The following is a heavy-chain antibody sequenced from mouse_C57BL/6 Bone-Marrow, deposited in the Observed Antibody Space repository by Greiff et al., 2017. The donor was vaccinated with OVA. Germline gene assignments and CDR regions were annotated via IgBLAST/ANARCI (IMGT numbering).Heavy chain of an antibody. CDR1: GFNIKDDY. J-gene: IGHJ3*01. Sequence: VQLKESGAELVRPGASVKLSCTASGFNIKDDYMHWVKQRPEQGLEWIGWIDPENGDTEYASKFQGKATITADTSSNTAYLQLSSLTSEDTAVYYCGVWSFAYWGQGTLVTVSA. D-gene: IGHD2-10*02. CDR3: GVWSFAY. V-gene: IGHV14-4*01. CDR2: IDPENGDT.